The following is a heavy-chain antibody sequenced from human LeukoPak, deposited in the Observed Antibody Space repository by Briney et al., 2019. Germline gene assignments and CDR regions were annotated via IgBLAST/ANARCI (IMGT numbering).Heavy chain of an antibody. CDR1: GDSVSSDSST. D-gene: IGHD6-19*01. V-gene: IGHV6-1*01. Sequence: SQTLSLTCAISGDSVSSDSSTWSWIRQSPSRGLEWLGRTYYRSKWSTDYAASVENRITVKPDTSKNQFSLQLSSVTPEDTAVYYCARRGGPSSGWFDSWGQGTLVTVSS. J-gene: IGHJ5*01. CDR3: ARRGGPSSGWFDS. CDR2: TYYRSKWST.